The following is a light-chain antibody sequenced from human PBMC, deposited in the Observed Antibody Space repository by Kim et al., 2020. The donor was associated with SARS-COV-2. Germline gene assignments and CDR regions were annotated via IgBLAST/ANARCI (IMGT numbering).Light chain of an antibody. CDR1: SSDIGGYDH. V-gene: IGLV2-14*01. J-gene: IGLJ3*02. Sequence: QSALTQPASVSGSPGQSITISCAGTSSDIGGYDHVSWYQQHPGGAPKLLIYEVANRPSGVSSRFSGSKSGDTASLTISGLQPEDEAAYYCASYRSTSTWVFGGGTKVTVL. CDR2: EVA. CDR3: ASYRSTSTWV.